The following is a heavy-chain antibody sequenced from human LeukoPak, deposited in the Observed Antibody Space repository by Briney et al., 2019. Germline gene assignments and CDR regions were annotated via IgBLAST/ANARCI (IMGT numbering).Heavy chain of an antibody. J-gene: IGHJ4*02. CDR1: GFTVSSNY. Sequence: GGSLRLSCAASGFTVSSNYMSWVRQAPGKGLEWVANIKQDGSEKYYVDSVKGRFTISRDNAKNSLYLQMNSLRAEDTAVYYCARYPLLRYFDWLTPYYFDYWGQGTLVTVSS. V-gene: IGHV3-7*03. CDR3: ARYPLLRYFDWLTPYYFDY. CDR2: IKQDGSEK. D-gene: IGHD3-9*01.